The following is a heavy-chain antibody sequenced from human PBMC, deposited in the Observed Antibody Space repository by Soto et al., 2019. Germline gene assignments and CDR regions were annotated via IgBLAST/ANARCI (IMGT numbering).Heavy chain of an antibody. V-gene: IGHV4-4*07. Sequence: ETLSLTCTVSGAPITINYWSWIRQAAGKGLEWIGRIYATGTTDYNPSLKSRVMMSVDTSKKQFSLKLRSVTAADTAVYYCVRDGTKTLRDWFDPWGQGISVTVSS. J-gene: IGHJ5*02. D-gene: IGHD1-1*01. CDR1: GAPITINY. CDR2: IYATGTT. CDR3: VRDGTKTLRDWFDP.